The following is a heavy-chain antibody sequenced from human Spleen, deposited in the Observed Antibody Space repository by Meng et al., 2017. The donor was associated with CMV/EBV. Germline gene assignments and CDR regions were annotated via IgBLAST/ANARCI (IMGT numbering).Heavy chain of an antibody. J-gene: IGHJ4*02. Sequence: SVKVSCKASGGTFNSYTISWVRQAPGQGLEWMGRFIPFLDIANYAQKFQGRVTITADKSTSTVYMEVNSLRSAGTAVYYCARESGGENYLDSWGQGTLVTVSS. D-gene: IGHD1-26*01. V-gene: IGHV1-69*04. CDR2: FIPFLDIA. CDR1: GGTFNSYT. CDR3: ARESGGENYLDS.